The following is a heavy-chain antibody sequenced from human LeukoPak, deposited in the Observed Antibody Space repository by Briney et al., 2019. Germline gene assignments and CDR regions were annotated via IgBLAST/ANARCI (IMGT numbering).Heavy chain of an antibody. Sequence: GGSLRLSCAASGFTVSSNYMSWVRQAPGRGLEWVSSISGSGDNTYHAESVKGRFTISRDNSKNTLYLQMNSLRAEDTAVYYCAAQWLVLGAFDIWGQGTMVTVSS. D-gene: IGHD6-19*01. CDR3: AAQWLVLGAFDI. J-gene: IGHJ3*02. V-gene: IGHV3-23*01. CDR1: GFTVSSNY. CDR2: ISGSGDNT.